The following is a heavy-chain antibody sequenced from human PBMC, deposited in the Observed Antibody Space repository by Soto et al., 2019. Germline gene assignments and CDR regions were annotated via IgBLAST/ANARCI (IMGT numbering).Heavy chain of an antibody. V-gene: IGHV3-53*01. Sequence: GGSLRLSCAPSGFTVSSNYMSWVRQAPGKGLEWVSVIYSGGSTYYADSVKGRFTISRDNSKNTLYLQMNSLRAEDTAVYYCARDLHRDTIFGVVYYYGMDVWGQGTTVTVSS. J-gene: IGHJ6*02. D-gene: IGHD3-3*01. CDR3: ARDLHRDTIFGVVYYYGMDV. CDR2: IYSGGST. CDR1: GFTVSSNY.